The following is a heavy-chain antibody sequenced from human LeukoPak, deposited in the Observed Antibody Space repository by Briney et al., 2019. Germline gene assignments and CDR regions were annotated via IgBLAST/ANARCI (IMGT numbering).Heavy chain of an antibody. Sequence: GASVKVSCKASGYIFTNYGISWVRQAPGQGLEWMGGIIPIFGTANYAQKFQGRVTITADESTSTAYMELSSLRSEDTAVYYCARLRGSTGEFDYWGQGTLVTVSS. CDR1: GYIFTNYG. CDR2: IIPIFGTA. V-gene: IGHV1-69*13. D-gene: IGHD1-14*01. J-gene: IGHJ4*02. CDR3: ARLRGSTGEFDY.